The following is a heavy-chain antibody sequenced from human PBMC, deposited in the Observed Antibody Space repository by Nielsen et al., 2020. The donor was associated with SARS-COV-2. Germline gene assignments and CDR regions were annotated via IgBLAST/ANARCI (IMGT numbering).Heavy chain of an antibody. CDR2: INHSGST. Sequence: GSLRLSCAVYGGSFSGYYWSWIRQPPGKGLEWIGEINHSGSTNYNPSLKSRVTISVDTSKNQYSLKVTSVTAADQAVYYCARDRNDYGNYFYYIDVWGKGTTVTVSS. J-gene: IGHJ6*03. D-gene: IGHD4-17*01. CDR1: GGSFSGYY. CDR3: ARDRNDYGNYFYYIDV. V-gene: IGHV4-34*01.